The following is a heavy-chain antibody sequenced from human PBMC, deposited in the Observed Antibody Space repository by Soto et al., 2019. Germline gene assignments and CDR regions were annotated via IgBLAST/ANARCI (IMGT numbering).Heavy chain of an antibody. CDR3: ARATYCGGDCYMYYFDY. CDR2: IIPILGIA. D-gene: IGHD2-21*01. CDR1: GGTFSSYT. V-gene: IGHV1-69*02. J-gene: IGHJ4*02. Sequence: SVKVSCKASGGTFSSYTISWVRQAPGQGLEWMGRIIPILGIANYAQKFQGRVTITADKSTSTAYMELSSLRSEDTAVYYCARATYCGGDCYMYYFDYWGQGTLVTVSS.